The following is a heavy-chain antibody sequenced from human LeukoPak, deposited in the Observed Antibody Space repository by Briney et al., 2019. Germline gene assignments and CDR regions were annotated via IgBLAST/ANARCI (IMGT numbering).Heavy chain of an antibody. CDR1: GFTFSTYS. Sequence: GGSLRLSCAASGFTFSTYSMNWVRQAPGKGLEWVSCITSSSSTIYHADSAKGRFTIFRDNAKNSLYLQVNSLRAEDTAVYYCARASYCSSITCYTAFDYWGQGTLVTVSS. V-gene: IGHV3-48*01. J-gene: IGHJ4*02. CDR2: ITSSSSTI. CDR3: ARASYCSSITCYTAFDY. D-gene: IGHD2-2*02.